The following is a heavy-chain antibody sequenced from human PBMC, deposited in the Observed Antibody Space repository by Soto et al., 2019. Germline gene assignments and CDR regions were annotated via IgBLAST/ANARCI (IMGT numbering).Heavy chain of an antibody. CDR1: GGSISSGGYY. V-gene: IGHV4-31*03. CDR3: ARVAADYGCNNFDY. D-gene: IGHD4-17*01. Sequence: PSETLSLTCTFSGGSISSGGYYWSWIRQHPGKGLEWIGYIYYSGSTYYNPSLKSRVTISVDTSKNQFSLKLSSVTAADTAVYYCARVAADYGCNNFDYWGQGTRVTVSS. J-gene: IGHJ4*02. CDR2: IYYSGST.